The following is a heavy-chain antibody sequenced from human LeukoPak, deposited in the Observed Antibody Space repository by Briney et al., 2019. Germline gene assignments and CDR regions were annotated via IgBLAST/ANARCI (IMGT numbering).Heavy chain of an antibody. CDR1: GGTFSSYG. CDR3: ARTGENPPAATLYGMDV. CDR2: IIPIFGTA. J-gene: IGHJ6*02. V-gene: IGHV1-69*13. D-gene: IGHD2-15*01. Sequence: GASVTVSCTASGGTFSSYGISWVRQAPGQGLEWMGGIIPIFGTANYAQKFQGRVTITADESTSTAYMELSSLRSEDTAVYYCARTGENPPAATLYGMDVWGQGTTVTVSS.